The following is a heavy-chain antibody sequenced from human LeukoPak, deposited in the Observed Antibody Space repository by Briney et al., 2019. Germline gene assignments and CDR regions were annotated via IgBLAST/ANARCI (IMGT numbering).Heavy chain of an antibody. CDR3: TRATGVVGWLGETGYFDY. CDR2: MTSSDGSI. J-gene: IGHJ4*02. CDR1: GFSFGAYS. D-gene: IGHD3-10*01. V-gene: IGHV3-21*06. Sequence: KSGGSLRLSCVASGFSFGAYSMNWVRQAPGRGLEWVSSMTSSDGSIHYADSVKGRFTSSRHNARNSLYLQMDSLRAEDTAVYYCTRATGVVGWLGETGYFDYWGQGTLVTVSS.